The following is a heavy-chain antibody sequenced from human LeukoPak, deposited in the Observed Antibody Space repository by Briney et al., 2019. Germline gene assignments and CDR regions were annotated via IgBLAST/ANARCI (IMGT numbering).Heavy chain of an antibody. V-gene: IGHV4-4*09. CDR3: ARETGIVVVPAASSDAFDI. D-gene: IGHD2-2*01. Sequence: SETLSLTCTVSGGSISSYYWSWIRQPPGKGLEGIGYIYTSGSTNYNPSLKCRVTMSVDTSKNQFSLKLSSVTAADTAVYYCARETGIVVVPAASSDAFDIWGQGTMVTVSS. J-gene: IGHJ3*02. CDR1: GGSISSYY. CDR2: IYTSGST.